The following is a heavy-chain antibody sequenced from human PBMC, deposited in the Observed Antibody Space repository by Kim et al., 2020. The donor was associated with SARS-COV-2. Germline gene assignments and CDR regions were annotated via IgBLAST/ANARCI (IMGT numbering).Heavy chain of an antibody. V-gene: IGHV3-7*01. CDR3: ARGRDCTGGVCYQYYFDY. CDR1: GFTFSSYW. Sequence: GESLRLSCAASGFTFSSYWMSWVRQAPGKGLEWVANIKQDGSEKYYVDSVKGRFTISRDNAKNSLYLQMNSLRAEDTAVYYCARGRDCTGGVCYQYYFDYWGQGTLVTVSS. D-gene: IGHD2-8*02. CDR2: IKQDGSEK. J-gene: IGHJ4*02.